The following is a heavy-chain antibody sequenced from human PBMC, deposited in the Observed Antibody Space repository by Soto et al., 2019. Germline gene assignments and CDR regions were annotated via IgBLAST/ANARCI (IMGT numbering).Heavy chain of an antibody. CDR2: IYHTGST. CDR1: AGSLSNYY. D-gene: IGHD3-16*01. V-gene: IGHV4-59*01. J-gene: IGHJ4*02. Sequence: SETLSLTCSVSAGSLSNYYWTWIRQTPGKGLEWIGEIYHTGSTKYNPSLKSRVAISVDMSKNQFSLTLSSVTPADTAVYYCARGGRGSGLYFLYYFDLWGQGTLVTVSS. CDR3: ARGGRGSGLYFLYYFDL.